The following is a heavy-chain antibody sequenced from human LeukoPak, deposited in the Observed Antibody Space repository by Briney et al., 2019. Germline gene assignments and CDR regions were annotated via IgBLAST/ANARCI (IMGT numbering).Heavy chain of an antibody. V-gene: IGHV4-34*01. J-gene: IGHJ6*02. CDR2: INHSGST. D-gene: IGHD3-3*01. Sequence: SETLSLTCAVYGGSFSGYYWSWIRQPPGKGLEWIGEINHSGSTNYNPSLKSRVTISVDTSKNQFSAKLSSVTAADTAVYYCARGRRSITIFGVVITTSPLYGMDVWGQGTTVTVSS. CDR1: GGSFSGYY. CDR3: ARGRRSITIFGVVITTSPLYGMDV.